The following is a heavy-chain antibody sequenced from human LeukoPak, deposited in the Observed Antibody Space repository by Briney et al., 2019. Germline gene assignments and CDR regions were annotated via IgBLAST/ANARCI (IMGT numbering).Heavy chain of an antibody. CDR2: TYYRSKWYN. J-gene: IGHJ3*02. V-gene: IGHV6-1*01. Sequence: SQTLSLTCAISGDSVSSNSAAWNWIRQSPSRGLEWPGRTYYRSKWYNDYAVSVKSRITINPDTSKNQFSLQLNSVTPEDTAVYYCARVVQLEPLFAFDIWGQGTMVTVSS. CDR3: ARVVQLEPLFAFDI. D-gene: IGHD1-1*01. CDR1: GDSVSSNSAA.